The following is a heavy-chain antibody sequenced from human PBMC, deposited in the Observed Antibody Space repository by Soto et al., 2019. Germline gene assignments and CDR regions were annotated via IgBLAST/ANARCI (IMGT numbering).Heavy chain of an antibody. V-gene: IGHV4-59*08. CDR2: IYYSGST. CDR1: GGSISSYY. J-gene: IGHJ4*02. CDR3: ARHPGIAAAGKLDY. Sequence: SETLSLTCTVSGGSISSYYWSWIRQPPGKGLEWIGYIYYSGSTNYNPSLKSRVTISVDTSKNQFSLKLSSVTAADTAVYYCARHPGIAAAGKLDYWGLGTLVTVSS. D-gene: IGHD6-13*01.